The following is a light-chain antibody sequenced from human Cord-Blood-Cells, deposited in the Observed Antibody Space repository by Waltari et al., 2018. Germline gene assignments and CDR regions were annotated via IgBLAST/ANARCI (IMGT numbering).Light chain of an antibody. J-gene: IGLJ1*01. CDR1: RSDVGGYNN. V-gene: IGLV2-14*01. CDR2: DVS. CDR3: SSYTSSSTFYV. Sequence: SSLNHPASGSGLPGHWITIPCTGNRSDVGGYNNVSCYQQHPGKAPKLMIYDVSNRPSGVSNRFSGSKSGNTASLTISGLQAEDEADYYCSSYTSSSTFYVFGTGTKVTVL.